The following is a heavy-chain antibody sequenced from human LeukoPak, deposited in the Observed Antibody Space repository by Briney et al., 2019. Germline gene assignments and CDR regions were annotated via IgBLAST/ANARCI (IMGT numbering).Heavy chain of an antibody. J-gene: IGHJ4*02. CDR3: ASLSVAVAGYYFDY. Sequence: PSETLSLTCTVSGGSISSYYWSWIRQPPGKGLEWIGYIYYSGSTNYNPSLKSRVTISVDTSKNQSSLKLSSVTAADTAVYYCASLSVAVAGYYFDYWGQGTLVTVSS. V-gene: IGHV4-59*01. CDR1: GGSISSYY. D-gene: IGHD6-19*01. CDR2: IYYSGST.